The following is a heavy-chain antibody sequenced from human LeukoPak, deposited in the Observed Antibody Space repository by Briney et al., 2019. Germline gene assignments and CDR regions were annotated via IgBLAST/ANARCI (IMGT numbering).Heavy chain of an antibody. D-gene: IGHD4-17*01. CDR1: GFTFSRYA. CDR2: MRGDGGDI. J-gene: IGHJ3*01. CDR3: AKDPNGDYIGAFDF. V-gene: IGHV3-23*01. Sequence: GGSLRLSCTGSGFTFSRYAMVWVRQAPGKGLEWVSAMRGDGGDIRYADSVKGRFTIFRDNSKNTLYLQMNSLRAEDTAVYYCAKDPNGDYIGAFDFWGQGTMVTVSS.